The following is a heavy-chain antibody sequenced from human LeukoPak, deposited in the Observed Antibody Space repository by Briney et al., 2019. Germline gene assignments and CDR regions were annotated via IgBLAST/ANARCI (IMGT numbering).Heavy chain of an antibody. CDR2: INPSGGST. Sequence: ASVKVSCKASGYTFTIYYMHWVREAPGQGLEWMGIINPSGGSTSYAQKFQGRVTMTRDTSTSTVYMELSSLRSEDTAVYYCARDRSGYSYGFWFDPWGQGTLVTVSS. J-gene: IGHJ5*02. CDR3: ARDRSGYSYGFWFDP. CDR1: GYTFTIYY. D-gene: IGHD5-18*01. V-gene: IGHV1-46*03.